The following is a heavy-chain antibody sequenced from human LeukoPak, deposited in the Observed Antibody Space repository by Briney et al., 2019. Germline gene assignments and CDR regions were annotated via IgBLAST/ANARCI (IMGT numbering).Heavy chain of an antibody. CDR3: ARAGGYYYDSSGEKGANAFDI. D-gene: IGHD3-22*01. CDR1: GYTFTGYY. Sequence: AAVKVSCQASGYTFTGYYMHWVRQAPGQGLEWMGWINPNSGGTNYAQKFQGRVTMTRDTSISTAYMELSRLRSDDTAVYFCARAGGYYYDSSGEKGANAFDIWGQGTMVTVSS. J-gene: IGHJ3*02. V-gene: IGHV1-2*02. CDR2: INPNSGGT.